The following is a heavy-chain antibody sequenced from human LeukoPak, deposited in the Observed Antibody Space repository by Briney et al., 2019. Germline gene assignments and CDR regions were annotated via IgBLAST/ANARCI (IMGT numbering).Heavy chain of an antibody. CDR2: MSVSSGLI. D-gene: IGHD3-16*01. CDR1: GFTFSDYY. CDR3: AREFEGSASGAGY. J-gene: IGHJ4*02. V-gene: IGHV3-69-1*01. Sequence: PGGSLRLSCAASGFTFSDYYMNWVRQAPGKGLEWVSSMSVSSGLIYYADSVKGRFTVSRDNAKNSLYLQMNSLRADDTAVYYCAREFEGSASGAGYWGRGTLVTVSS.